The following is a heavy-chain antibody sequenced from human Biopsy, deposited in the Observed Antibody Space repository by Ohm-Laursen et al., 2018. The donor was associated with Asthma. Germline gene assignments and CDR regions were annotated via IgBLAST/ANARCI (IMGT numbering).Heavy chain of an antibody. V-gene: IGHV3-30*03. Sequence: SLRLSCTASGFTFSNYGMHWVRQVAGKGLDWVAVVTYDGVSQYYAESVKGRFTISRDNYMNTLNLQMNSVRPDDTAVYFCARERAGVLGSYNGMDVWGPGTTVSVSS. D-gene: IGHD2-8*01. CDR1: GFTFSNYG. CDR3: ARERAGVLGSYNGMDV. J-gene: IGHJ6*02. CDR2: VTYDGVSQ.